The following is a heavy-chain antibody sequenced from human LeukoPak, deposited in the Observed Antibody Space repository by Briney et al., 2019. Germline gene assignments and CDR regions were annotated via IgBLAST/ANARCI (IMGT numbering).Heavy chain of an antibody. CDR1: GGSISSSSNN. D-gene: IGHD3-10*01. Sequence: SETLSLTCTVSGGSISSSSNNWGWIGHPPGRGRGWFGSIYYSGSTYYNPSLKSRVTISVDTSKNQFSLKLSSVTAADTAVYYCARRRYGSGSTFDYWGQGTLVTVSS. CDR3: ARRRYGSGSTFDY. J-gene: IGHJ4*02. V-gene: IGHV4-39*01. CDR2: IYYSGST.